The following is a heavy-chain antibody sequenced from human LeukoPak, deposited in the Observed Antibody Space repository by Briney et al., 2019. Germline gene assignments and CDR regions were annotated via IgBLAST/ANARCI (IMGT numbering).Heavy chain of an antibody. CDR3: ARDSILDY. CDR1: GFTFSSYA. J-gene: IGHJ4*02. V-gene: IGHV3-30*01. Sequence: PGRSLRLSCAASGFTFSSYATHWVRQAPGKGLEWVAVISYDGSNKYYADSVKGRFTISRDNSKNTLYLQMNSLRAEDTAVYYCARDSILDYWGQGTLVTVSS. CDR2: ISYDGSNK.